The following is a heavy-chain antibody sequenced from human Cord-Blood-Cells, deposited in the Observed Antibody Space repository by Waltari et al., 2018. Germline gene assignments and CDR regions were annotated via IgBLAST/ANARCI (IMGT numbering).Heavy chain of an antibody. CDR1: GGSIRRGGYY. Sequence: QVQLQESGPGLVKPSQTLSLTCTVSGGSIRRGGYYWSWIRQHPGKGLEWIGYSYDSGSTYYNPSLKSRVTISVDTSKNQFALKLSSVTAADTAVYYCARVDLQFAFDIWGQGTMVTVSS. CDR3: ARVDLQFAFDI. V-gene: IGHV4-31*03. CDR2: SYDSGST. D-gene: IGHD4-4*01. J-gene: IGHJ3*02.